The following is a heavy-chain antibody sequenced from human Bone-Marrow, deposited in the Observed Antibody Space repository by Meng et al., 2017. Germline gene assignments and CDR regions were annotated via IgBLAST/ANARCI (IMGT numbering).Heavy chain of an antibody. J-gene: IGHJ2*01. CDR3: ARENSGAWYFDL. CDR1: GFTFSNYG. D-gene: IGHD3-10*01. V-gene: IGHV3-33*01. Sequence: QVQLVESGGGVVQPGRSLRLSCAASGFTFSNYGMHWVRQAPGKGLDWVAVIWYDGSNKYHADSVKGRFSISRDNSKNTLYLQMNSLRAEDTAVYYCARENSGAWYFDLWGRGTLVTVSS. CDR2: IWYDGSNK.